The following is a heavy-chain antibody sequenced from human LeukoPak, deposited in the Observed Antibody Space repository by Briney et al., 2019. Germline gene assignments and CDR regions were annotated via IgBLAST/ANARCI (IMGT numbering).Heavy chain of an antibody. CDR1: GYTFTGYY. D-gene: IGHD5-24*01. V-gene: IGHV1-2*02. Sequence: GASVKVSCKASGYTFTGYYMHWVRQAPGQGLEWMGWINPNSGGTNYAQKFQGRVTMTRDTSISTAHMELSRLRSDDTAVYYCARARRRDGYNARYFDYWGQGTLVTVSS. CDR2: INPNSGGT. CDR3: ARARRRDGYNARYFDY. J-gene: IGHJ4*02.